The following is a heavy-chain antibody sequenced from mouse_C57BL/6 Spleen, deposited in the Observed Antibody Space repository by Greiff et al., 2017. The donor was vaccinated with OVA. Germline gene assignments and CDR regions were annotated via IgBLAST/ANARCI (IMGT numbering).Heavy chain of an antibody. J-gene: IGHJ2*01. CDR1: GYSFTDYN. V-gene: IGHV1-39*01. D-gene: IGHD2-1*01. CDR3: ARSVYYTVYFDD. Sequence: VHVKQSGPELVKPGASVKISCKASGYSFTDYNMNWVKQSNGKSLEWIGVINPNYGTTSYNQKFKGKATLTVDQSSSTAYMQLNSLTSEDSAVYYCARSVYYTVYFDDWGQGTTLTVSS. CDR2: INPNYGTT.